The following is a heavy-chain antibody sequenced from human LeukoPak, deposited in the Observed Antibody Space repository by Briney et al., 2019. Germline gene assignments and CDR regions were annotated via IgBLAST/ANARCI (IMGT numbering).Heavy chain of an antibody. CDR1: GMSLSDYY. Sequence: PETLSLTCGVSGMSLSDYYWTWIRQSPGKGLEWIGEVSHDGDTNYNPSLKSRVSISVDTSNDQFSLKLSSVTAADTGVYYCARRALDYDDVAYFYARCSDVWGQGIKVTVS. J-gene: IGHJ6*02. CDR3: ARRALDYDDVAYFYARCSDV. V-gene: IGHV4-34*01. D-gene: IGHD4-17*01. CDR2: VSHDGDT.